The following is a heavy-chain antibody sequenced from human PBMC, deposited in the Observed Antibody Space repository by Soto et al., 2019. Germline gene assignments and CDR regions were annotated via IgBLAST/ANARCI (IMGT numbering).Heavy chain of an antibody. CDR1: GFTFTYAW. CDR2: IKSQTDGGTT. V-gene: IGHV3-15*07. J-gene: IGHJ5*02. Sequence: EVQLVESGGGLVKPGGSLRLSCAASGFTFTYAWMNWFRQAPGKGLEWVGRIKSQTDGGTTDYAAPVKGRFTISRDDSKNTLYVQMDSLKTEDTAVYYCTTDPRHSWSWGSWGQGTLVTVSS. D-gene: IGHD2-15*01. CDR3: TTDPRHSWSWGS.